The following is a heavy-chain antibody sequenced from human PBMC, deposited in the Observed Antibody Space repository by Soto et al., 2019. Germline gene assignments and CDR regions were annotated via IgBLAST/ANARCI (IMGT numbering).Heavy chain of an antibody. CDR3: ASIYCSGGSCQYYYYYGMDV. CDR2: IIPIFGTA. CDR1: GGTFSSYA. V-gene: IGHV1-69*01. Sequence: KVSCKASGGTFSSYAISWVRQAPGQGLEWMGGIIPIFGTANYAQKFQGRVTITADESTSTAYMELSSLRSEDTAVYYCASIYCSGGSCQYYYYYGMDVWGQGTTVTVSS. J-gene: IGHJ6*02. D-gene: IGHD2-15*01.